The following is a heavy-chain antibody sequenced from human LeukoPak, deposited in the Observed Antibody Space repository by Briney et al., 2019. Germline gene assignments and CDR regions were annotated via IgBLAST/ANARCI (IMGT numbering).Heavy chain of an antibody. J-gene: IGHJ1*01. CDR2: IYYGGST. CDR1: GGSISSYY. D-gene: IGHD6-13*01. CDR3: ASSNSSSWYAEYFQH. Sequence: SETLSLTCTVSGGSISSYYWSWIRQPPGKGLEWIGYIYYGGSTNYNPSLKSRVTISVDTSKNQFSLKLSSVTAADTAVYYCASSNSSSWYAEYFQHWGQGTLVTVSS. V-gene: IGHV4-59*01.